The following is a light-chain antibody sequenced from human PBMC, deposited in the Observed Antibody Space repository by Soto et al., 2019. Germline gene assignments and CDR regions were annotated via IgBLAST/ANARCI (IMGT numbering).Light chain of an antibody. CDR2: GVT. J-gene: IGLJ1*01. CDR1: SSDVGAYYS. Sequence: LTQPASVSGSPGQSITISCTGTSSDVGAYYSVSWYQHHPGKAPKLIIYGVTNRPSGVSNRFSGSKSGNTASLTISGLQAEGEADYHCSSYTSGSSHYVFGTGTKVTVL. CDR3: SSYTSGSSHYV. V-gene: IGLV2-14*01.